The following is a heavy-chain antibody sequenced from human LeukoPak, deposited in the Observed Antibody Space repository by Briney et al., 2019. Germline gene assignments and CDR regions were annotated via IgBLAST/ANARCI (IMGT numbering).Heavy chain of an antibody. CDR1: GFTFSSYW. V-gene: IGHV3-7*01. Sequence: PGGSLRLSCAASGFTFSSYWMSWVRQAPGKGLEWVANIKQDGSEKYYVDSVKGRFTISRDNSKDTLYLQMNSLRAEDTAVYYCAKRVGATNIDYWGQGTLATVSS. CDR3: AKRVGATNIDY. D-gene: IGHD1-26*01. CDR2: IKQDGSEK. J-gene: IGHJ4*02.